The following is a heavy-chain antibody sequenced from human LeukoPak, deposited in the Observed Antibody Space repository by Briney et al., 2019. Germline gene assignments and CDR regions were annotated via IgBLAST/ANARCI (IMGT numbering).Heavy chain of an antibody. J-gene: IGHJ2*01. D-gene: IGHD1-1*01. CDR2: ISHSGST. CDR1: DGSFSGYY. CDR3: ARSERGWSFDL. V-gene: IGHV4-34*01. Sequence: PSETLSLTCAVYDGSFSGYYWRWIRQPPGRGLEWIGEISHSGSTNYNPSLKGRVTISVDTSKNQCSLKVRSVTAADTAVYYCARSERGWSFDLWGRGTLVTVSS.